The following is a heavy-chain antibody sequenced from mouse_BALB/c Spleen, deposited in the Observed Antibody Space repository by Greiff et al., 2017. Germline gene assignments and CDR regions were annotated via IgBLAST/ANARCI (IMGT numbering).Heavy chain of an antibody. Sequence: EVMLVESGGGLVKPGGSLKLSCAASGFTFSSYAMSWVRQTPEKRLEWVASISSGGSTYYPDSVKGRFTISRDNARNILYLQMSSLRSEDTAMYYCARRDYYGSLDYWGQGTTLTVSS. J-gene: IGHJ2*01. CDR2: ISSGGST. CDR3: ARRDYYGSLDY. D-gene: IGHD1-1*01. V-gene: IGHV5-6-5*01. CDR1: GFTFSSYA.